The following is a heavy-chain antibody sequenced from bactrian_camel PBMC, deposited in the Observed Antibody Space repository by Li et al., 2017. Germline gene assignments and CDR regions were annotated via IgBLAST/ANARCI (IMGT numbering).Heavy chain of an antibody. CDR1: RFTFSTYY. D-gene: IGHD2*01. Sequence: HVQLVESGGGSVQAGGSLRLFCTASRFTFSTYYMSWVRQAPGKGLEWVSSIVWDGSTTYYADSVAGRFTISRDNAKNTMYLQMNNLKPEDTAMYYCAARGPYCYTKLSVRDFTYWGQGTQVTVS. J-gene: IGHJ6*01. CDR2: IVWDGSTT. V-gene: IGHV3-2*01. CDR3: AARGPYCYTKLSVRDFTY.